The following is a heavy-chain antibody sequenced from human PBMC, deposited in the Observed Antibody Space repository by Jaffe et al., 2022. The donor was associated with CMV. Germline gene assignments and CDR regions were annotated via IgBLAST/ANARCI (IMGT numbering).Heavy chain of an antibody. J-gene: IGHJ6*03. D-gene: IGHD5-12*01. V-gene: IGHV3-33*08. CDR1: GFTFSSYG. CDR2: IWYDGSNK. Sequence: QVQLVESGGGVVQPGRSLRLSCAASGFTFSSYGMHWVRQAPGKGLEWVAVIWYDGSNKYYADSVKGRFTISRDNSKNTLYLQMNSLRAEDTAVYYCARGRWLQGIPYYMDVWGKGTTVTVSS. CDR3: ARGRWLQGIPYYMDV.